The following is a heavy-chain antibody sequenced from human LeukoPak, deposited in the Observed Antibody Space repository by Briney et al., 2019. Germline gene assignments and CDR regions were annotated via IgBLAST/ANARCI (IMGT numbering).Heavy chain of an antibody. V-gene: IGHV3-30*18. CDR3: AKGLIQLWPTFDY. D-gene: IGHD5-18*01. Sequence: GRSLRLSCAASGFTFSSYGMHWVRQAPGKGLEWVAVISYDGSNKYYADSVEGRFTISRDNSKNTLYLQMNSLRAEDTAVYCCAKGLIQLWPTFDYWGQGTLVTVSS. J-gene: IGHJ4*02. CDR2: ISYDGSNK. CDR1: GFTFSSYG.